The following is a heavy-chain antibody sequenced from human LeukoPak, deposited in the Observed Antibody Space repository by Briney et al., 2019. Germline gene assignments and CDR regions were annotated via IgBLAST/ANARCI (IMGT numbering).Heavy chain of an antibody. CDR1: GFTFSTFA. CDR3: ATYRQVLLPFES. CDR2: IFPSGGET. D-gene: IGHD2-8*02. J-gene: IGHJ4*02. V-gene: IGHV3-23*01. Sequence: PPGGSLRLSCAASGFTFSTFAMIWVRQPPGKGLEWVSSIFPSGGETHYADSVRGRFTISRDNSKSTLSLQMNSLRAEDTAIYYCATYRQVLLPFESWGQGTLVTVSS.